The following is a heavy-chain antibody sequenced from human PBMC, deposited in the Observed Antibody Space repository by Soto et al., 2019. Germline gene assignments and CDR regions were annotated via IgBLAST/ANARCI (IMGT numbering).Heavy chain of an antibody. V-gene: IGHV3-23*01. J-gene: IGHJ6*02. CDR1: GFTFSSYA. CDR3: AKGKQLVPYYGMDV. CDR2: ISGSGGST. D-gene: IGHD6-6*01. Sequence: LRLSCAASGFTFSSYAMSWVRQAPGKGLEWVSAISGSGGSTYYADSVKGRFTISRDNSKNTLYLQMNSLRAEDTAVYYCAKGKQLVPYYGMDVWAKGPRSPSP.